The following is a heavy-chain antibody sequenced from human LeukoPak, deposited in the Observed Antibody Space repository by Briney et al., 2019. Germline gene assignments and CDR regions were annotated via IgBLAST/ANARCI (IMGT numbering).Heavy chain of an antibody. Sequence: GGTLRLSCAVSGFTFSDYAMHWVRQAPGKGLEWVASIESNGHEKYSSDSLKGRFTISRDDSKNTLYLQMNTLRPEDTAVFYCARGFTSWPQGPYHFDYWGQGILITVSS. J-gene: IGHJ4*02. CDR3: ARGFTSWPQGPYHFDY. V-gene: IGHV3-30*02. CDR2: IESNGHEK. D-gene: IGHD2-2*01. CDR1: GFTFSDYA.